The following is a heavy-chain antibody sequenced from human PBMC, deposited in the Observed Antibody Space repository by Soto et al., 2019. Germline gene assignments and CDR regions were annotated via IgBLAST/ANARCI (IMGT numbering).Heavy chain of an antibody. Sequence: EVQLVESGGGLVQPGRSLRLSCAASGFTFDDYAMHWVRQAPGKGLEWVSGISWNSVSIGYADSVKGRFTISRDNAKNSLYLQMNSLRAEDTALYYCAKDSRGWTTVTTWGTFDYWGQGTLVTVSS. J-gene: IGHJ4*02. CDR3: AKDSRGWTTVTTWGTFDY. D-gene: IGHD4-17*01. V-gene: IGHV3-9*01. CDR2: ISWNSVSI. CDR1: GFTFDDYA.